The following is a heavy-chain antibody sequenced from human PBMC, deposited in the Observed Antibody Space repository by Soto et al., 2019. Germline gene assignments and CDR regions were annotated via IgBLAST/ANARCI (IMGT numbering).Heavy chain of an antibody. J-gene: IGHJ4*02. V-gene: IGHV4-30-4*02. CDR2: IYDSGRS. Sequence: PSGTLSLTCTVQGGSVSGADYSWSWICQPQGKGLEWIGYIYDSGRSYYNPSLNSRVTMSVDTSKNQFSLKLRSGTAADTAMYYCACDKRYFSRPKNIDSWGPGTLVTVFS. CDR3: ACDKRYFSRPKNIDS. CDR1: GGSVSGADYS. D-gene: IGHD6-6*01.